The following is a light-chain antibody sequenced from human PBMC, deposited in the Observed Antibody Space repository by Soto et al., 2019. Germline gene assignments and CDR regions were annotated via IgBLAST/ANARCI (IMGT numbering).Light chain of an antibody. Sequence: EIVMTQSPATLSVSPGERATLSCRASQSVSSNLAWYQQKPGQAPRLLIYGASTRATGIPARFSGSGSGTEFTLTISSLQSEHFAVYYCQQYNNWPRTFGQGTKV. V-gene: IGKV3-15*01. CDR1: QSVSSN. J-gene: IGKJ1*01. CDR3: QQYNNWPRT. CDR2: GAS.